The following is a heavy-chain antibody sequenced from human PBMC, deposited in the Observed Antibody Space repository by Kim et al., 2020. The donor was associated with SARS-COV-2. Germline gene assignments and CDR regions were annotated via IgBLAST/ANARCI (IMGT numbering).Heavy chain of an antibody. D-gene: IGHD3-10*01. CDR1: GFTFSIYG. CDR2: IWYDGSNQ. Sequence: GGSLRLSCAASGFTFSIYGMHWVRQAPGKGLEWVAVIWYDGSNQYYADSVKGRFTISRDNPKHTLYLQMDSLRAEDTAVYYCARDSGSALDVWGHGTTVTASS. CDR3: ARDSGSALDV. J-gene: IGHJ6*02. V-gene: IGHV3-33*08.